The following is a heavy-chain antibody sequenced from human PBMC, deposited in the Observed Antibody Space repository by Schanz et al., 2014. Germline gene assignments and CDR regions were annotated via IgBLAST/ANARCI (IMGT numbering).Heavy chain of an antibody. J-gene: IGHJ4*02. V-gene: IGHV3-48*01. CDR1: GFGFSSYS. CDR2: ISGSSRTI. Sequence: EVQLVESGGGLIQPGGSLRLSCAASGFGFSSYSMNWVRQAPGKGLEWVSYISGSSRTIYYADSVKGRFTISRDNSKNTLYLQMNSLRAEDTAVYYCARGGPAYYFDDWGQGTLVTVSS. CDR3: ARGGPAYYFDD.